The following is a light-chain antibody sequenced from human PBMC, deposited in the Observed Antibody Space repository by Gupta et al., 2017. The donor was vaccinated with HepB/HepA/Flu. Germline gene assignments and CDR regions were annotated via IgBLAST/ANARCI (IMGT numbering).Light chain of an antibody. V-gene: IGKV2-28*01. CDR1: QSLLHSNGYNY. CDR2: LGS. Sequence: DIVMTQSPLSLPVTPGEPASISCRSSQSLLHSNGYNYLDWYLQKPGQSPQLLFYLGSTRASGVPDRFSGSGSGTDFTLKISRVEADDVGIYYCMQALQTRYTFGQGTKLEIK. CDR3: MQALQTRYT. J-gene: IGKJ2*01.